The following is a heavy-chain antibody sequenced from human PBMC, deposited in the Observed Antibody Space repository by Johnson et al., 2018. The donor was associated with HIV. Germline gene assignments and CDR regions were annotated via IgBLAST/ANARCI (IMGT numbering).Heavy chain of an antibody. CDR1: GFTFSSYA. CDR3: AKTQGGPKGSADAFDI. D-gene: IGHD6-25*01. Sequence: VQLVESGGGLVQPGGSLRLSCAASGFTFSSYAMSWVRQAPGKGLEWVSAISGSGGSTFYADSVKGRFTISRDNAKNSLYLQMNSLRAEDTALYYCAKTQGGPKGSADAFDIWGQGTMVTVSS. J-gene: IGHJ3*02. V-gene: IGHV3-23*04. CDR2: ISGSGGST.